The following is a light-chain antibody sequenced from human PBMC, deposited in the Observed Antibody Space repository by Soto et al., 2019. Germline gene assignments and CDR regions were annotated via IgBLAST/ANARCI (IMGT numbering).Light chain of an antibody. CDR3: GTWDSSLSAERV. CDR2: ENN. CDR1: SSNIGNNY. J-gene: IGLJ1*01. Sequence: QSVLTQPPSVSASPGQKVTISCSGSSSNIGNNYVSWYQQLPGTAPKLLIYENNKRPSGIPDRFSGSKSGTSATLGITGLQTGDEADYYCGTWDSSLSAERVFGTGTKVTVL. V-gene: IGLV1-51*02.